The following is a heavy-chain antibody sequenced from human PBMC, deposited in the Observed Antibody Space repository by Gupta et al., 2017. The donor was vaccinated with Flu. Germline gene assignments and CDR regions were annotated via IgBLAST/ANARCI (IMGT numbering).Heavy chain of an antibody. D-gene: IGHD1-1*01. J-gene: IGHJ4*02. V-gene: IGHV3-7*01. CDR2: IKEDASVK. CDR1: FTFVRAS. Sequence: FTFVRASMAWVRQGPEDGLQWAAHIKEDASVKRYVDSVTRRFTISRDHAKTSLYLQLYILRVEDTAVYYCASYNVYNQFDYWVQGTLVTVSS. CDR3: ASYNVYNQFDY.